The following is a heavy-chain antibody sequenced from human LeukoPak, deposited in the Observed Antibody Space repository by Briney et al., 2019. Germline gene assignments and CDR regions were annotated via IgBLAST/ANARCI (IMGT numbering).Heavy chain of an antibody. D-gene: IGHD3-22*01. CDR3: ARLSQTPDYYSSGGYYYLDY. CDR1: RYTFSSYD. V-gene: IGHV1-8*01. J-gene: IGHJ4*02. Sequence: AASVKVSCKASRYTFSSYDINWVREAAGQGLEWMGWMNPNTGRTGFAQKFQGRLTMTRDTSISTAYMELSSLRSEDTAVYYCARLSQTPDYYSSGGYYYLDYWGQGTLVTVSS. CDR2: MNPNTGRT.